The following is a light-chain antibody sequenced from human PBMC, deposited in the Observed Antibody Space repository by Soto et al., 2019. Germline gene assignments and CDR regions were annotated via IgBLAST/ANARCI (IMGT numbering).Light chain of an antibody. Sequence: QSVLTQPPSVSGAPGQRVTISCTGSSSNIGAGYDVHWYQPLPGTAPKLLIYGNSNRPSGVPDRFSGSKSGTSASLAITGLQAEDEADYYCQSYDSSRSGPVVFGGGTKLTVL. CDR1: SSNIGAGYD. CDR3: QSYDSSRSGPVV. J-gene: IGLJ2*01. CDR2: GNS. V-gene: IGLV1-40*01.